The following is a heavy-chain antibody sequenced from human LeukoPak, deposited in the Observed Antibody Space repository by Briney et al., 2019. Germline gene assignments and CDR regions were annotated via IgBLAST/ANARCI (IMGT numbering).Heavy chain of an antibody. CDR1: GGSISSGDYY. CDR3: ARAEWAAVDY. J-gene: IGHJ4*02. CDR2: IYYSGST. Sequence: SETLSLTCTVSGGSISSGDYYWSWIRQPPGKGLEWNGYIYYSGSTYYNPSLKGRVPISVDTSKNQVSLKLSSVTAADTAVYYCARAEWAAVDYWGQGTLVTVSS. D-gene: IGHD1-14*01. V-gene: IGHV4-30-4*08.